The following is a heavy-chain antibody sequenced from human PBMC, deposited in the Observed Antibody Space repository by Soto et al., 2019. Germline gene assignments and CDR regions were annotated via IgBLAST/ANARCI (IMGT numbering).Heavy chain of an antibody. CDR3: AKHWGYSSDY. D-gene: IGHD1-26*01. CDR1: GFAFSNTW. Sequence: PGGSLRLSCAASGFAFSNTWIHWVRQAPWKGLVWVSFINSDGTTTTYADSVKGRFTISRDNGRNMVYLQMNTLRAEDTAVYYCAKHWGYSSDYWGQGALVALSS. V-gene: IGHV3-74*01. J-gene: IGHJ4*02. CDR2: INSDGTTT.